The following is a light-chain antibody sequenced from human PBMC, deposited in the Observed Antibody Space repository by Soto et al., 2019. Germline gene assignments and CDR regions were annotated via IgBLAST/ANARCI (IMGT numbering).Light chain of an antibody. CDR2: EVS. CDR3: CSYAGASTWV. V-gene: IGLV2-23*02. CDR1: SSDVGSYDL. Sequence: QSALTQPASVSGSPGQSITISCTGTSSDVGSYDLVSWYQQHPGKAPKLMIYEVSKRPSGVSNRFSGSKSGNTASLTISGLAPEDKADYHCCSYAGASTWVFGRGTKLTVL. J-gene: IGLJ3*02.